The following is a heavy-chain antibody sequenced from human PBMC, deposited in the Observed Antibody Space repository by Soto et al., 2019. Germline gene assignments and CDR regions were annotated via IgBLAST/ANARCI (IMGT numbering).Heavy chain of an antibody. D-gene: IGHD1-26*01. CDR1: GFTFSSYG. J-gene: IGHJ4*02. CDR2: IWYDGSNK. CDR3: ARDRGATRLDY. V-gene: IGHV3-33*01. Sequence: GGSLRLSCAASGFTFSSYGMHWVRQAPGKGLEWVAVIWYDGSNKYYADSVKGRFTISRDNSKNTLYLQMNSLRAEDTAVYYCARDRGATRLDYWGQGTLVTVSS.